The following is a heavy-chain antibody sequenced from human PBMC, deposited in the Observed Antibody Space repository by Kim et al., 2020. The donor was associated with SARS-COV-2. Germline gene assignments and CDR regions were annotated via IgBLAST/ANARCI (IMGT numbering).Heavy chain of an antibody. Sequence: SETLSLTCTVSGGSISSYYWSWIRQPPGKGLEWIGYIYYSGSTNYNPSLKSRVTISVDTSKNQFSLKLSSGTAADTAGYYCARDPRNYDILTGDYKGHA. J-gene: IGHJ3*01. V-gene: IGHV4-59*13. D-gene: IGHD3-9*01. CDR1: GGSISSYY. CDR2: IYYSGST. CDR3: ARDPRNYDILTGDYKGHA.